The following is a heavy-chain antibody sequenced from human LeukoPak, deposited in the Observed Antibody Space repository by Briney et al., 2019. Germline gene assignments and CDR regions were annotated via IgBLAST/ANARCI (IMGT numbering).Heavy chain of an antibody. CDR2: INPSGGST. CDR1: GYTFTSYY. Sequence: ASVKVSCKASGYTFTSYYMHWVRQAPGQGLEWMAIINPSGGSTSYAQKFQGRVTMTRDTSTSTVYMELSSLRSEDTAVYYCARDSRHSYDSSGYYYPGDYWGQGTLVTVSS. D-gene: IGHD3-22*01. V-gene: IGHV1-46*01. CDR3: ARDSRHSYDSSGYYYPGDY. J-gene: IGHJ4*02.